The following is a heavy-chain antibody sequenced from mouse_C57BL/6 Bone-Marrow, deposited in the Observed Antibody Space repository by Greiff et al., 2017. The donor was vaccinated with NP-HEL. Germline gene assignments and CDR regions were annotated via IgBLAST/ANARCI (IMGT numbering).Heavy chain of an antibody. CDR3: AIIYYGNYVGYFDV. CDR1: GFTFSDYG. CDR2: ISSGSSTI. D-gene: IGHD2-1*01. V-gene: IGHV5-17*01. Sequence: EVKLVESGGGLVKPGGSLKLSCAASGFTFSDYGMHWVRQAPEKGLEWVAYISSGSSTIYYADTVKGRFTISRDNAKNTLFLQMTSLRSEDTAMYYCAIIYYGNYVGYFDVWGTGTTVTVSS. J-gene: IGHJ1*03.